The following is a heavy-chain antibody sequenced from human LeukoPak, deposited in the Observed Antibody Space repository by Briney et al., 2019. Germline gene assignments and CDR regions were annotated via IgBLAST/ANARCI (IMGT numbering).Heavy chain of an antibody. V-gene: IGHV1-2*02. J-gene: IGHJ4*02. CDR3: ARVQSIAAAGVSEFDY. CDR2: INPNSGGT. Sequence: ASVKVSCKASGYTFTDYYTHWVRQAPGQGLEWMGWINPNSGGTNYAQKFQGRVAMTRDTSISTAYMDLSGLRSDDTAVYYCARVQSIAAAGVSEFDYWGQGTLVTVSS. CDR1: GYTFTDYY. D-gene: IGHD6-13*01.